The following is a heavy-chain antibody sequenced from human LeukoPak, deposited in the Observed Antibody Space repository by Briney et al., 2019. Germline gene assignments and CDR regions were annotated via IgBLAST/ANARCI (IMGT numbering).Heavy chain of an antibody. CDR1: GFTFTSYA. D-gene: IGHD3-3*01. Sequence: PGRSLRLSCAASGFTFTSYAMHWVRQVPGKGLEWVAIISYDGSTKYYADSVKGRFTISRDNSKNTPYLQMNSLRTEDTAVYYCARQLRFLEWLPLDYWGQGSLVAVSS. CDR3: ARQLRFLEWLPLDY. J-gene: IGHJ4*02. CDR2: ISYDGSTK. V-gene: IGHV3-30-3*01.